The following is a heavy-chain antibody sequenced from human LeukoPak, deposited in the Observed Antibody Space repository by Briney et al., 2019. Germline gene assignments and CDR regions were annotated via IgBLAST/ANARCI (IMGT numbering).Heavy chain of an antibody. Sequence: PGGSLRLSCAASGFTFSSYAMHWVRQAPGKGLEWVAVISYDGSNKYYADSVKGRFTISRDTSKNTLYLQMNSLRAEDTAIYYCAKDYVGSIWCNWFDPWGQGTLVTVSS. D-gene: IGHD6-13*01. CDR2: ISYDGSNK. J-gene: IGHJ5*02. V-gene: IGHV3-30-3*01. CDR3: AKDYVGSIWCNWFDP. CDR1: GFTFSSYA.